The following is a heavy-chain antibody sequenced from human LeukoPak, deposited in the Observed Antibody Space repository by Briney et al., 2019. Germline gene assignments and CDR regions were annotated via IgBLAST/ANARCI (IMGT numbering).Heavy chain of an antibody. CDR2: VYSGDTT. D-gene: IGHD6-19*01. CDR3: ARDEGSSGPFDY. J-gene: IGHJ4*02. V-gene: IGHV3-53*01. CDR1: GFTFSNFW. Sequence: GGSLRLSCAASGFTFSNFWMNWVRQAPGKGLEWVSVVYSGDTTYYADSVKGRFTISRDNSKNTLYLQMNSLRAEDTAVYYCARDEGSSGPFDYWGQGTLVTVSS.